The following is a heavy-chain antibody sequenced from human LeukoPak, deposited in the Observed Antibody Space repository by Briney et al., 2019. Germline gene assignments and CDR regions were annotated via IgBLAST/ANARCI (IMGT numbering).Heavy chain of an antibody. D-gene: IGHD3-9*01. Sequence: GGSLRHSRTASGFTLSRAVMSWVRAAPGKRLEWVSGVTTRVFRMYYAASGRRRFTLVSDNANNALHLQMSSMTVEDTAVYYCARDPSIDRFQFFDVWGKGALVTVSS. CDR2: VTTRVFRM. CDR3: ARDPSIDRFQFFDV. CDR1: GFTLSRAV. J-gene: IGHJ4*02. V-gene: IGHV3-21*01.